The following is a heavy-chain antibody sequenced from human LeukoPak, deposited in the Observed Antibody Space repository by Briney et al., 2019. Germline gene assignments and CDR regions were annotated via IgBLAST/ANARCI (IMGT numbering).Heavy chain of an antibody. V-gene: IGHV1-2*02. CDR2: INPNGGGT. CDR3: ATLYGDYVSSDY. J-gene: IGHJ4*02. D-gene: IGHD4-17*01. CDR1: GYTFTDYY. Sequence: ASVKVSCKASGYTFTDYYMHWVRQAPGQGVEWMGWINPNGGGTNYAQKFQGRVTMTRDTSISTAYMELSRLRSDDTAVYYCATLYGDYVSSDYWGQGTPVSVSS.